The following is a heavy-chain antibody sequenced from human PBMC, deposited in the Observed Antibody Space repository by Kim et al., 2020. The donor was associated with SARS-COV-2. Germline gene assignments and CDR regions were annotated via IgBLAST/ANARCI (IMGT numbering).Heavy chain of an antibody. Sequence: SETLSLTCAVYGGSFSGYYWSWIRQPPGKGLEWIGEINHSGSTNYNPSLKSRVTISVDTSKNQFSLKLSSVTAADTAAYYCARASSGWYSLLWQYYFDYWGQGTLVTVSS. J-gene: IGHJ4*02. CDR1: GGSFSGYY. D-gene: IGHD6-19*01. CDR2: INHSGST. CDR3: ARASSGWYSLLWQYYFDY. V-gene: IGHV4-34*01.